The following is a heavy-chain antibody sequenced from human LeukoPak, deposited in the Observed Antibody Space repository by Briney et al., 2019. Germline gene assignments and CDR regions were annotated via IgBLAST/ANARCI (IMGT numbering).Heavy chain of an antibody. Sequence: SGTLSLTCAVSGGSISSSNWWSWVRQPPGKGLEWIGEIYHSGSTNYNPSLKSRVTISVDTSKNQFSLKLSSVTAADTAVYYCARRPSPPDAFDIWGQGTVVTVSS. J-gene: IGHJ3*02. V-gene: IGHV4-4*02. CDR3: ARRPSPPDAFDI. CDR1: GGSISSSNW. CDR2: IYHSGST.